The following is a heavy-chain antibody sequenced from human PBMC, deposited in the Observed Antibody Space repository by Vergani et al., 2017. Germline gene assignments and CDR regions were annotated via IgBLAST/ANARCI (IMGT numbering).Heavy chain of an antibody. CDR2: IYHSGST. V-gene: IGHV4-38-2*02. Sequence: QVQLQESGPGLVKPSETLSLTCTVSGYSISSGYYWGWIRPPPGKGLEWIGSIYHSGSTYYNPSLKSRVTISVDTAKNQFSLKLSSVTAADTAVYYCARDISLGWDHYYEGPGAFDIWGQGTMVTVSS. CDR1: GYSISSGYY. J-gene: IGHJ3*02. CDR3: ARDISLGWDHYYEGPGAFDI. D-gene: IGHD3-22*01.